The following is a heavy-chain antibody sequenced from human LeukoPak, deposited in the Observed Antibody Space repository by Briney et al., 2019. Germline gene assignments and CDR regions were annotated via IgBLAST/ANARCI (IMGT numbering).Heavy chain of an antibody. CDR1: GFTFSSYW. V-gene: IGHV3-23*01. Sequence: PGGSLRLSCAASGFTFSSYWMSWVRQAPGKGLEWVSAISGSGGSTYYADSVKGRFTISRDNSKNTLYLQMNSLRAEDTAVYYCAKDYDFWSGYYTGYYYYYMDVWGKGTTVTVSS. CDR3: AKDYDFWSGYYTGYYYYYMDV. J-gene: IGHJ6*03. CDR2: ISGSGGST. D-gene: IGHD3-3*01.